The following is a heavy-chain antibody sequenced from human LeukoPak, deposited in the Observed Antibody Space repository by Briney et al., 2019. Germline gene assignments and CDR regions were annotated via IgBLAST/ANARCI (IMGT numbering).Heavy chain of an antibody. CDR3: ARKSIMTAGRKPYDY. Sequence: SETLSLTCAVYGGSFNGYYWSWIRQSPGKGLEWIGEIDHSGRTNSNSSLKGRVTVSVDVSKNQFSLRLTSVTAADTAVYYCARKSIMTAGRKPYDYWDQGTLVTVSS. CDR1: GGSFNGYY. V-gene: IGHV4-34*01. J-gene: IGHJ4*02. CDR2: IDHSGRT. D-gene: IGHD6-13*01.